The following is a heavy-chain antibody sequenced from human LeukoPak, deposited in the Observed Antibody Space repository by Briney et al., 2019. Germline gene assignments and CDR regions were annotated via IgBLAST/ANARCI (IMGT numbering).Heavy chain of an antibody. Sequence: GESLRISCKGSGYSFTYYWIGWVRQMPGKGLEWMGIIYPGDSDTRYRPSFQGQVTISVDKSISTAYLQWSSLKASDTAMYYCARQDGNSKYYFDYWGQGTLVTVSS. CDR3: ARQDGNSKYYFDY. CDR2: IYPGDSDT. V-gene: IGHV5-51*01. CDR1: GYSFTYYW. D-gene: IGHD1-1*01. J-gene: IGHJ4*02.